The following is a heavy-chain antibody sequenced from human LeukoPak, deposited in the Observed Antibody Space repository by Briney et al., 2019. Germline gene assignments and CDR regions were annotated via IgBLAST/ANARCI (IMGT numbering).Heavy chain of an antibody. CDR1: GFTLSSYW. D-gene: IGHD1-1*01. CDR3: ARGQGAWGTGLNWFDP. V-gene: IGHV3-7*01. CDR2: IKQDGSEK. Sequence: PGGSLRLSCAASGFTLSSYWMSWVRQAPGKGREGVANIKQDGSEKYYVDSVKGPFTISRDNAKNSLYLQMNSLRAEDTAVYYCARGQGAWGTGLNWFDPWGQGTLVTVSS. J-gene: IGHJ5*02.